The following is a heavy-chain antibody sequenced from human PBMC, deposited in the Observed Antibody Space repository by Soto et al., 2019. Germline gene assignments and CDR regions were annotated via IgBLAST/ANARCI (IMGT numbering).Heavy chain of an antibody. CDR2: IYYSGST. V-gene: IGHV4-39*07. CDR3: ARGPPALFSTAAPFDP. D-gene: IGHD3-9*01. J-gene: IGHJ5*02. CDR1: GGSISSSSYY. Sequence: KSSETLSLTCTVSGGSISSSSYYWGWIRQPPGTGLEWIGSIYYSGSTYYNPSLKSRVTISVDTSKNQFSLKLSSVTAADTAVYYCARGPPALFSTAAPFDPWGQGTLVTVSS.